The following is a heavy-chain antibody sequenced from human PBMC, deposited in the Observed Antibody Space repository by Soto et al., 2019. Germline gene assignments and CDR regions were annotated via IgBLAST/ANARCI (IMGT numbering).Heavy chain of an antibody. V-gene: IGHV1-3*01. CDR2: INAGNGNT. J-gene: IGHJ3*02. Sequence: ASVKVSCKASGYTFTSYAMHWVRQAPGQRLEWMGWINAGNGNTKYSQKFQGRVTITRDTSASTAYMELSSLRSEDTAVYYCARVFAPGGSHDAFDIWGQGTMVTVSS. CDR1: GYTFTSYA. CDR3: ARVFAPGGSHDAFDI. D-gene: IGHD3-10*02.